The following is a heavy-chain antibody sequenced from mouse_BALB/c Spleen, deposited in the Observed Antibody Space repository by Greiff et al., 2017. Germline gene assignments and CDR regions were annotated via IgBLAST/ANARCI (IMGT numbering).Heavy chain of an antibody. D-gene: IGHD4-1*01. Sequence: VQLQQSGPELVKPGASVKMSCKASGYTFTSYVMHWVKQKPGQGLEWIGYINPYNDGTNYNGKFKGKATLTADKSSSTAYMQLSSLTSVDSAVYFCASPANWDGFAYWGQGTLVTVSA. CDR2: INPYNDGT. J-gene: IGHJ3*01. CDR3: ASPANWDGFAY. CDR1: GYTFTSYV. V-gene: IGHV1-14*01.